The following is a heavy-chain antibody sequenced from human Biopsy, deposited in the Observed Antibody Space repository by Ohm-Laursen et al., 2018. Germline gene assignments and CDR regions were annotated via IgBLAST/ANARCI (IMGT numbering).Heavy chain of an antibody. J-gene: IGHJ4*02. CDR3: TRVRTFGGVIGGYYFDS. CDR2: IYDNGDT. D-gene: IGHD3-16*02. Sequence: SQTLSLTCAVFGDSVSSTFSYWGWVRQAPGKGLEWIGYIYDNGDTYYNPSLMSLVSISADTSKNQVSLRLNSVTAADTAVYYCTRVRTFGGVIGGYYFDSWGQGILVTVSS. CDR1: GDSVSSTFSY. V-gene: IGHV4-31*01.